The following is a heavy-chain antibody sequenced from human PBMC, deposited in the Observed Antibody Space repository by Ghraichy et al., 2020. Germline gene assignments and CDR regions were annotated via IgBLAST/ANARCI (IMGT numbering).Heavy chain of an antibody. V-gene: IGHV3-48*02. Sequence: GSLRLSCVGSGFTFSGYSMNWVRQSPGKGLEWVSYITSSSRTISYADSVKGRFTISRDNAQNSLYLHMNSLRDEDTAVYYCARASTVVRFFYYAGMDVWSQGTTVTVSS. CDR2: ITSSSRTI. D-gene: IGHD4-23*01. J-gene: IGHJ6*02. CDR3: ARASTVVRFFYYAGMDV. CDR1: GFTFSGYS.